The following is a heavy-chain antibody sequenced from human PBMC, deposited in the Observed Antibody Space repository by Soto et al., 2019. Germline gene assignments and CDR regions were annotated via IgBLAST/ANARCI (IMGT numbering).Heavy chain of an antibody. D-gene: IGHD6-25*01. J-gene: IGHJ6*02. Sequence: QVQLVESGGGVVQPGRSLRLSCAASGFTFSSYAMHWVRQAPGKGLEWVAVISYDGSNKYYADSVKGRFTISRDNSKNTLYLQMNSLRAEDTAVYYCASYSSEADGMDVWGQGTTVTVSS. CDR2: ISYDGSNK. V-gene: IGHV3-30-3*01. CDR1: GFTFSSYA. CDR3: ASYSSEADGMDV.